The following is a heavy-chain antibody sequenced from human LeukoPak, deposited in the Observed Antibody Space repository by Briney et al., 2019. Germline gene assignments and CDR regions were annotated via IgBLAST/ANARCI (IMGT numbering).Heavy chain of an antibody. CDR3: AGNIVGDGSDY. Sequence: ASVRASCKASGYTFTGYYMHWVRQAPGQGLEWMGWINPNSGGTNYAQKFQSRVTMTRDTSISTAYIELSRLGSDDTAVYFGAGNIVGDGSDYWGQGTLVTVSS. CDR1: GYTFTGYY. J-gene: IGHJ4*02. D-gene: IGHD1-26*01. CDR2: INPNSGGT. V-gene: IGHV1-2*02.